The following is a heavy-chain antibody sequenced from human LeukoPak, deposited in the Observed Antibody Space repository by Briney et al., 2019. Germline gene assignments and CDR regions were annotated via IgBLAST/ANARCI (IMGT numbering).Heavy chain of an antibody. CDR1: GFTFSSYW. Sequence: GGSLRLSCAASGFTFSSYWMHWVRQAPGKGLVWVSRINSDGSSTSYSDSVKGRFTISRDNAKNTLYLQMNSLRAEDTAVYYCARGAHGDYGDYWGQGTLVTVSS. CDR2: INSDGSST. D-gene: IGHD4-17*01. CDR3: ARGAHGDYGDY. V-gene: IGHV3-74*01. J-gene: IGHJ4*02.